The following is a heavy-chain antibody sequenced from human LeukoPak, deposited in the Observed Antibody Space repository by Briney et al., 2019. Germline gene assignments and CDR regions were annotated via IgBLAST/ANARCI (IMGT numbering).Heavy chain of an antibody. V-gene: IGHV5-51*01. CDR2: IYPGDSDT. D-gene: IGHD2-2*01. Sequence: GESLKISCKGSGYSFTSYWIGWVRQMPGKGLEWMGIIYPGDSDTRYSPSLQGQVTISADKSISTAYLQWSSLKASDTAMYYCARQSCSSTSCYPGPFDYWGQGTLVTVSS. CDR1: GYSFTSYW. CDR3: ARQSCSSTSCYPGPFDY. J-gene: IGHJ4*02.